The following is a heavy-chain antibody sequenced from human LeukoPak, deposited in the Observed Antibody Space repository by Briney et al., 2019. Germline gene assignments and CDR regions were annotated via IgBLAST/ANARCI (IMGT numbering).Heavy chain of an antibody. V-gene: IGHV3-30*03. Sequence: GRSLTLSCAASGFTFSNYAIHWVRQAPGRGLEWVAAISYDGNSQHYGAPVKGRFTISRDNSKNTVYLQINTLRTDDAAIYYCARRGYSDSSGYDYWGQGTLVTVSS. CDR1: GFTFSNYA. CDR2: ISYDGNSQ. CDR3: ARRGYSDSSGYDY. D-gene: IGHD3-22*01. J-gene: IGHJ4*02.